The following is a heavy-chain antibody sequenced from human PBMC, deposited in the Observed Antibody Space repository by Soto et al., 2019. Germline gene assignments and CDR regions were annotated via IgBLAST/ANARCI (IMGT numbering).Heavy chain of an antibody. CDR1: GSSMSSYY. Sequence: PSATLSLTYTVSGSSMSSYYWTWLRQSPGRGLEWIGYISYSGSTYYNPSLKSRVTISADTSKNQFSLRMNSMIAADTAVYYCARADPDASVGYWGQGTLVTVSS. J-gene: IGHJ4*02. D-gene: IGHD2-15*01. CDR3: ARADPDASVGY. CDR2: ISYSGST. V-gene: IGHV4-59*01.